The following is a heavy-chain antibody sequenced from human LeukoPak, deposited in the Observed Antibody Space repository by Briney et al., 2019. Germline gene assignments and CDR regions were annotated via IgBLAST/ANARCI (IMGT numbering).Heavy chain of an antibody. CDR3: ARDGYCSSTSCGYYYGMDV. J-gene: IGHJ6*04. Sequence: ASVKVSCKASGYTFTSYGISWVRQAPGQGLEWMGWISAYNGNTNYAQKLQGRVTMTTDTSTSTAYMELRSLRSDDTAVYHCARDGYCSSTSCGYYYGMDVWGKGTTVTVSS. D-gene: IGHD2-2*03. V-gene: IGHV1-18*04. CDR1: GYTFTSYG. CDR2: ISAYNGNT.